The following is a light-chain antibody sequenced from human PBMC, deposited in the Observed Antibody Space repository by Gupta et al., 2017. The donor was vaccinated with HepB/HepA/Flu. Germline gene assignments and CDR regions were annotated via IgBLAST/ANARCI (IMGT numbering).Light chain of an antibody. J-gene: IGKJ4*01. CDR2: GIS. V-gene: IGKV3-20*01. CDR1: QSISINH. CDR3: QQYDGSRLT. Sequence: EIVLTQSPGTLSLSPGERATLSCRASQSISINHLAWYQQKPGQAPRLLIYGISSRATGIPDRFSGSGSATDFTLTISGLEPEDFAVYYCQQYDGSRLTFGGGTRVEI.